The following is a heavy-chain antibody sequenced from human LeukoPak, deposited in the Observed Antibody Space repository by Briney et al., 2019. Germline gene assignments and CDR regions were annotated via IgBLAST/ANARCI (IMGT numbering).Heavy chain of an antibody. D-gene: IGHD5/OR15-5a*01. V-gene: IGHV3-66*02. CDR1: GFTVSSNY. Sequence: GGSLRLSCEDSGFTVSSNYMSWVRQAPGKGLEWVSVIYSVGTTYYADSVKGRFTISRDTSKNTVFLQMNSLRAEDTAVYYCARLASTEGTLYWGQGTLVTVSS. CDR3: ARLASTEGTLY. CDR2: IYSVGTT. J-gene: IGHJ4*02.